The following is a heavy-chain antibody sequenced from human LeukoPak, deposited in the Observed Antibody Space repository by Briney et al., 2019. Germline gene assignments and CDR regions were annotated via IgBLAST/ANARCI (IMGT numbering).Heavy chain of an antibody. CDR3: AREDYSSGWYLIDY. V-gene: IGHV4-39*07. CDR2: IYYSGST. J-gene: IGHJ4*02. Sequence: SETLSLTCTVSGGSISSSSYYWGWIRQPPGKGLEWIGSIYYSGSTYYNPSLKSRVTISVDTSKNQFSLKLSSVTAADTAVYYCAREDYSSGWYLIDYWGQETLVTVSS. CDR1: GGSISSSSYY. D-gene: IGHD6-19*01.